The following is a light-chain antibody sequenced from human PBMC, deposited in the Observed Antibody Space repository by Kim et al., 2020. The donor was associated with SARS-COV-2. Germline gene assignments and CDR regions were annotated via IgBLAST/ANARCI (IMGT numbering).Light chain of an antibody. V-gene: IGKV3-20*01. CDR3: KQYVT. CDR2: GAS. Sequence: EIVLTQSPGPLSLSPGERATLSCRASQSVSSSYLAWYQQKPGQAPRLLIYGASSRATGIPDRFSGSGSGTDFTLTISRLEPEDFAVYYCKQYVTFGQGTKVDIK. J-gene: IGKJ1*01. CDR1: QSVSSSY.